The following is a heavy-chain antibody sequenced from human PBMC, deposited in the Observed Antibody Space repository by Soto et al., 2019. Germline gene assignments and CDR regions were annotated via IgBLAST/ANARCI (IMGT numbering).Heavy chain of an antibody. J-gene: IGHJ4*02. Sequence: PGGSLRLSCAASGFTFSSYGMHWVRQAPGKGLEWVAVIWYDGSNKYYADSVKGRFTISRDNSKNTLYLQMNSLRAEDTAVYYCARDGRDYASVLHYYFDYWGQGTLVTVSS. V-gene: IGHV3-33*01. CDR1: GFTFSSYG. CDR3: ARDGRDYASVLHYYFDY. CDR2: IWYDGSNK. D-gene: IGHD3-10*01.